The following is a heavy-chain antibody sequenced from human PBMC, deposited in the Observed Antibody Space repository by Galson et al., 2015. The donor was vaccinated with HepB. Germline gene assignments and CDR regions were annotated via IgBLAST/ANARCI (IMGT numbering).Heavy chain of an antibody. V-gene: IGHV3-30-3*01. J-gene: IGHJ4*02. Sequence: SLRLSCAASGFTFSSYAMHWVRQAPGKGLEWVAVISYDGSNKYYADSVKGRFTISRDNSKNTLYLQMNSLRAEDTAVYYCARETVTNHPGYFDYWGQGTLVTVSS. CDR1: GFTFSSYA. CDR2: ISYDGSNK. CDR3: ARETVTNHPGYFDY. D-gene: IGHD4-17*01.